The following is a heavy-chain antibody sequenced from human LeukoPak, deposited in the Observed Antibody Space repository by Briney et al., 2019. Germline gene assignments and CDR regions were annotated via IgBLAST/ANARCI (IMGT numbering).Heavy chain of an antibody. CDR1: GFTYSSHN. V-gene: IGHV3-30-3*01. Sequence: GGSLRLSCAASGFTYSSHNMHWVRQAPGKGLEWVALVSSGGNNKYYADSVKGRFTISRDNSKNTLYLQMNSLRAEDTAVYYCARDQGYSYGHSFDYWGQGTLVTVSS. CDR2: VSSGGNNK. J-gene: IGHJ4*02. D-gene: IGHD5-18*01. CDR3: ARDQGYSYGHSFDY.